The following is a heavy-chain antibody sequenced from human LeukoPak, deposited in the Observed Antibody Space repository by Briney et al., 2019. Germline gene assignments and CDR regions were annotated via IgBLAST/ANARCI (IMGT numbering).Heavy chain of an antibody. Sequence: SETLSLTCTVSGDSVSRSTYYWAWIRQPPGKGLEWIGSVYYGRSPYFNPSLESRATISVDTSKNHFSLKMSSVTAADTAVYYCARSSGTGTFSYWGQGTLVTVSS. CDR3: ARSSGTGTFSY. CDR2: VYYGRSP. D-gene: IGHD6-25*01. J-gene: IGHJ4*02. CDR1: GDSVSRSTYY. V-gene: IGHV4-39*02.